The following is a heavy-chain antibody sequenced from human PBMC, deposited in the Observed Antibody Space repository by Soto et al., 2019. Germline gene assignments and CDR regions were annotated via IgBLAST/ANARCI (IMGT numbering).Heavy chain of an antibody. D-gene: IGHD2-15*01. J-gene: IGHJ4*02. CDR2: ISYDGSDK. CDR3: AKGEGVVVATGSLDY. CDR1: GFTFSSYG. Sequence: QVQLVESGGGVVQPGRSLRLSCAASGFTFSSYGMHWVRQAPGKGLEWVAVISYDGSDKYYADSVKGRFTISRDNSKNTLYLQMNSLRAEDTAVYYCAKGEGVVVATGSLDYWGQGTLVTVSS. V-gene: IGHV3-30*18.